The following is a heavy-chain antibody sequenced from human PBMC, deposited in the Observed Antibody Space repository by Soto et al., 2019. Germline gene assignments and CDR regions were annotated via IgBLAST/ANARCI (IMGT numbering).Heavy chain of an antibody. CDR1: GGSVSSGSYY. J-gene: IGHJ4*02. CDR3: ARERSSSGWYLDY. V-gene: IGHV4-61*01. D-gene: IGHD6-19*01. CDR2: IYYSGST. Sequence: SETLSLTCTVSGGSVSSGSYYWSWIRQPPGKGLEWIGYIYYSGSTNYNPSLKSRVTISVDTSKNQFSLKLSSVTAADTAVYYCARERSSSGWYLDYWGQGTLVTVSS.